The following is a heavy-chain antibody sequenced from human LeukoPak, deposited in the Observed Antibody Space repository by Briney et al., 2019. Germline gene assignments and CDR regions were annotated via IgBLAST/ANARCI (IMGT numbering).Heavy chain of an antibody. CDR1: GFTVTTNY. D-gene: IGHD1-1*01. J-gene: IGHJ4*02. CDR3: ARDLGGTTRGPFGY. Sequence: GVSLRLSCAASGFTVTTNYMSWVRQSPGKGLDWVSIIYSGANTYYAESVKGRFSLFRDNSKNSLYLQMNRLRAEDTAVYYCARDLGGTTRGPFGYWGQGTLVTVSS. CDR2: IYSGANT. V-gene: IGHV3-53*01.